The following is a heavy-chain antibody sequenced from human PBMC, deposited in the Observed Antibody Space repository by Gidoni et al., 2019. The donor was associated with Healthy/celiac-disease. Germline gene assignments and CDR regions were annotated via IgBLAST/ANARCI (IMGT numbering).Heavy chain of an antibody. CDR1: GFTFSSHS. Sequence: EVQLVESGGGLVKPGGSMSLSCAASGFTFSSHSMNWVRQAQGKGLAWVLSISSSSRYIYYADAVKGRFTISRDNAKNSLYLQMNSLRAEDTAVYYCARDGVYGDFLGYWGQGTLVTVSS. J-gene: IGHJ4*02. V-gene: IGHV3-21*01. CDR3: ARDGVYGDFLGY. D-gene: IGHD4-17*01. CDR2: ISSSSRYI.